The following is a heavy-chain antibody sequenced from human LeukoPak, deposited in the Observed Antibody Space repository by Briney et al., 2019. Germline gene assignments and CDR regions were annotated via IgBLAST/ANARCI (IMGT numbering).Heavy chain of an antibody. V-gene: IGHV4-34*01. D-gene: IGHD6-6*01. CDR3: AGGSAPRYYYYYMDV. Sequence: PSETLSLTCAVYGGSFSGYYWSWIRQPPGKGLEWIGEINHSGSTNYNPSLKSRVTISVDTSKNQFSLKLSSVTAADTAVYYCAGGSAPRYYYYYMDVWGKGTTVTVSS. J-gene: IGHJ6*03. CDR1: GGSFSGYY. CDR2: INHSGST.